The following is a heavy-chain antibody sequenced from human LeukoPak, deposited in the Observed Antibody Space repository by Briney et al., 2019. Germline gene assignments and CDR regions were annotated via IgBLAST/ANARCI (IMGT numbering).Heavy chain of an antibody. D-gene: IGHD3-3*01. CDR3: AKFQYDFWSGYYLTPPDY. Sequence: PGGSLRLSCAASGFTFSSCGMHWVRQAPGKGLEWVAVIWYDGSNKYYADSVKGRFTISRDNSKNTLYLQMNSLRAEDTAVYYCAKFQYDFWSGYYLTPPDYWGQGTLVTVSS. CDR2: IWYDGSNK. V-gene: IGHV3-33*06. J-gene: IGHJ4*02. CDR1: GFTFSSCG.